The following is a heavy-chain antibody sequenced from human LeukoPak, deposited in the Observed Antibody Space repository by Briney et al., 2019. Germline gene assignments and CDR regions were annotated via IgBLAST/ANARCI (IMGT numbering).Heavy chain of an antibody. D-gene: IGHD2-15*01. CDR3: ARVAARVSLDY. Sequence: GRSLRLSCAASGFTFDNYAMHWVRQAPGKGLEWVSGISWNSGTIGYADSVKGRFTISRDNSKNTLYLQMGSLRTEDMAVYYCARVAARVSLDYWGQGTLVTVSS. CDR2: ISWNSGTI. CDR1: GFTFDNYA. J-gene: IGHJ4*02. V-gene: IGHV3-9*03.